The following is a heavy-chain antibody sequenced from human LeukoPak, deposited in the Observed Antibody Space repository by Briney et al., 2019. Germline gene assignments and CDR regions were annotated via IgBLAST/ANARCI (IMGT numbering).Heavy chain of an antibody. CDR2: ISGSSSYI. V-gene: IGHV3-21*01. CDR3: ARTAISLNFDY. Sequence: GGSLRLSCAASGFTFSSYAMSWVRQAPGKGLEWVSAISGSSSYIYYADSVKGRFTISRDNAKNSLYLQMNSLRAEDTAVYYCARTAISLNFDYWGQGTLVTVSS. CDR1: GFTFSSYA. D-gene: IGHD5-18*01. J-gene: IGHJ4*02.